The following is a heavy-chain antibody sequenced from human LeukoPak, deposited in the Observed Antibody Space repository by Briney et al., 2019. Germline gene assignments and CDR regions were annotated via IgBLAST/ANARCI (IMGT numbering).Heavy chain of an antibody. V-gene: IGHV4-4*07. CDR3: ASGHYDSSGYVDDY. J-gene: IGHJ4*02. Sequence: SETLSLTCTVSGGSISSYYWSWIRQPAGKGLEWIGRIHTSGSTNHNPSLKSRVTMSVDTSKNQFSLKLSSVTAADTAVYYCASGHYDSSGYVDDYWGQGTLVTVSS. D-gene: IGHD3-22*01. CDR1: GGSISSYY. CDR2: IHTSGST.